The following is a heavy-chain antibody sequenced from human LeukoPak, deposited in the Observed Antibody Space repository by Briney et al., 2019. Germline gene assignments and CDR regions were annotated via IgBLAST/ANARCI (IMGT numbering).Heavy chain of an antibody. Sequence: PGGSLRLSCAASGFTFSSYGMHWVRQAPGKGLEWVAVIWYDGSNKYYADSVKGRFTISRDNSKNTPYLQMNSLRAEDTAVYYCARGGEYGDYGMDVWGQGTTVTVSS. V-gene: IGHV3-33*01. D-gene: IGHD3-16*01. CDR2: IWYDGSNK. CDR3: ARGGEYGDYGMDV. J-gene: IGHJ6*02. CDR1: GFTFSSYG.